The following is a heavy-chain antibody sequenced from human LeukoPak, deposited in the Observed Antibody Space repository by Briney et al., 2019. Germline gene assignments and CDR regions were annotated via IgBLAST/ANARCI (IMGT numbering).Heavy chain of an antibody. Sequence: PGGSLRLSCAASGLTFSNYAMNWVRQAPGKGLEWVSAVSNTGTVTYYADSVKGRFTTSRDNPKNTLYLQVNTLRAEDTAVYFCAKRGIVIRAVIIVGFHKEAYYFDYWGQGALVTVSS. CDR2: VSNTGTVT. J-gene: IGHJ4*02. CDR3: AKRGIVIRAVIIVGFHKEAYYFDY. D-gene: IGHD3-10*01. V-gene: IGHV3-23*01. CDR1: GLTFSNYA.